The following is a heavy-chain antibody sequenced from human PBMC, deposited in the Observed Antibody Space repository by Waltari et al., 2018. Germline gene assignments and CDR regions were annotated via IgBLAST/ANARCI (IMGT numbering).Heavy chain of an antibody. CDR2: VDPEDGET. J-gene: IGHJ4*02. D-gene: IGHD6-6*01. V-gene: IGHV1-69-2*01. CDR3: ATHVLIAARGEY. Sequence: EVQLVQSGAEGKKPGATVKISGKASGYTFTDYDMHWVQQAPGKGLEWMGRVDPEDGETIYAEKFQGRVTITADTSTDTAYMELSSLRSEDTAVYYCATHVLIAARGEYWGQGTLVTVSS. CDR1: GYTFTDYD.